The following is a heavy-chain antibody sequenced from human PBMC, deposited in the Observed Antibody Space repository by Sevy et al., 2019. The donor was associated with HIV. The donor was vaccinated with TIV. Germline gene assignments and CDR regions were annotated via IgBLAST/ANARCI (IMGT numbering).Heavy chain of an antibody. CDR1: GFTFSSYA. J-gene: IGHJ4*02. CDR3: AKDQNGDYYDSSGYGY. D-gene: IGHD3-22*01. Sequence: GGSLRLSCAASGFTFSSYAMSWVRQAPGKWLEWVSAISGSGGSTYYADSVKGRFTISRDNSKNTLYMQMNSLRAEDTAVYYCAKDQNGDYYDSSGYGYWGQGTLVTVSS. V-gene: IGHV3-23*01. CDR2: ISGSGGST.